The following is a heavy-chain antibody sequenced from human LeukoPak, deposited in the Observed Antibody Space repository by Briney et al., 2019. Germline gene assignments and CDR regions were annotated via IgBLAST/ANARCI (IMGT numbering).Heavy chain of an antibody. CDR1: GFTFSSYG. CDR3: AKGSREKYSYGLDAFDI. V-gene: IGHV3-30*02. J-gene: IGHJ3*02. Sequence: GGSLRLSCAATGFTFSSYGMHWVRQAPGKGLEWVAFIRYDGSNKYYADSVRGRFTISRDNSKNTLYLQMNSLRAEDTAVYYCAKGSREKYSYGLDAFDIWGQGTMVTVSS. D-gene: IGHD5-18*01. CDR2: IRYDGSNK.